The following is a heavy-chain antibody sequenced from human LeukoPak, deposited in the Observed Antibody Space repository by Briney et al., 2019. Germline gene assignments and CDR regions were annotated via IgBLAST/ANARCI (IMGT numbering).Heavy chain of an antibody. CDR3: ISLGGYDFYY. J-gene: IGHJ4*02. CDR1: GFTFSSYA. V-gene: IGHV3-23*01. CDR2: ISGSGGST. D-gene: IGHD5-12*01. Sequence: GGSLRLSCAASGFTFSSYAMSWVRQAPGKGPEWVSAISGSGGSTYYADSVKGRFTISRDNSKNTLYLQMNSLRAEDTAVYYCISLGGYDFYYWGQGTLVTVSS.